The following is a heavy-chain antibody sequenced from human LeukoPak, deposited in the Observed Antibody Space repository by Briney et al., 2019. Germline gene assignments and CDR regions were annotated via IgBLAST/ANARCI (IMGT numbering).Heavy chain of an antibody. CDR1: GFTFSTYS. CDR3: AREGYYGAFDI. D-gene: IGHD3-10*01. CDR2: IGANSAI. Sequence: QPGGSLRLSCAASGFTFSTYSMHWVRQAPGKGLEWVSYIGANSAIFHADSVKGRFTISRDNAKNSLSLQMNSLRDDDTALYYCAREGYYGAFDIWGQGTMVTVSS. J-gene: IGHJ3*02. V-gene: IGHV3-48*02.